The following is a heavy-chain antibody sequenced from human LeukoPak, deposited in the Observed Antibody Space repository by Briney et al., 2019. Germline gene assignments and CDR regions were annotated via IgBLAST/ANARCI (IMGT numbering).Heavy chain of an antibody. V-gene: IGHV3-7*01. CDR3: ARGHYGLDV. J-gene: IGHJ6*02. CDR1: GFSLSIHW. Sequence: GGSLRLSCAAPGFSLSIHWLTWVRQAPGKRPQWVAHINPDGSETAFLDSVRGRFTISRDNSKNSLYLQMNTLRVEDTAVYHCARGHYGLDVWGQGTTVTVSS. CDR2: INPDGSET.